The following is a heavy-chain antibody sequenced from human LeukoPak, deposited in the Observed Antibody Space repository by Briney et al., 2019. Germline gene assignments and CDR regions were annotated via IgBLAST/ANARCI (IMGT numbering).Heavy chain of an antibody. CDR2: ITGSGGST. D-gene: IGHD3-22*01. J-gene: IGHJ4*02. V-gene: IGHV3-23*01. CDR3: AKDPRYYDSSGYLLWGPFDY. CDR1: GFTFSSYA. Sequence: QSGGSLRLSCAASGFTFSSYAMSWVRQAPGQGLEWVSDITGSGGSTYYADSVKGRFTISRDNSKNTLYLQMNSLRAEDTAVCYCAKDPRYYDSSGYLLWGPFDYWGQGTLVTVSS.